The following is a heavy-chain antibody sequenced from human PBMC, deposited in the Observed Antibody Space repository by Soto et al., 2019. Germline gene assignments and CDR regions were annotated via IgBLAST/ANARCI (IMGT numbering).Heavy chain of an antibody. Sequence: GGSLRLSCAASGFTFSTYAMTWVRQAPGKGLEWVSTISGSGGSTYYADSVKGRFTISRDRSDNMLHLQMNSLRAEDTAIYYCAKERTAERELRHFDYWGPGTLGTFSS. CDR2: ISGSGGST. D-gene: IGHD1-26*01. CDR1: GFTFSTYA. V-gene: IGHV3-23*01. CDR3: AKERTAERELRHFDY. J-gene: IGHJ4*02.